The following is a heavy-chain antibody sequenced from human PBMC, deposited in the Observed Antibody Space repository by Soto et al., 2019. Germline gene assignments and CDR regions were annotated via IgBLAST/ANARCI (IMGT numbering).Heavy chain of an antibody. CDR2: IYPGDSDT. D-gene: IGHD2-15*01. V-gene: IGHV5-51*01. CDR1: GYSFTSYW. CDR3: ARRGRYCSGGSCFHYYYYGMDA. Sequence: XESLMISCRGCGYSFTSYWIGWVRQMPGKGLEWMGIIYPGDSDTRYSPSFQGQVTISADKSISTAYLQWSSLKASDTAMYYCARRGRYCSGGSCFHYYYYGMDAWGQGPTVTVSS. J-gene: IGHJ6*02.